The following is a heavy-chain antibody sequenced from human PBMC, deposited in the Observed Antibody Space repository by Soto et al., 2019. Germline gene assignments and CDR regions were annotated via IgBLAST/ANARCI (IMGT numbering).Heavy chain of an antibody. Sequence: QVQLVQSGAEVKKPGSSVKVSCKASGGTFSSYAISWVRQAPVQGLEWMGGIIPIFGTANYAQKFQGRVTITADESTSTAYMELSSLRSEDTAVYYCAGSYGYGSGRTLGYWGQGTLVTVSS. D-gene: IGHD3-10*01. J-gene: IGHJ4*02. CDR3: AGSYGYGSGRTLGY. CDR2: IIPIFGTA. V-gene: IGHV1-69*01. CDR1: GGTFSSYA.